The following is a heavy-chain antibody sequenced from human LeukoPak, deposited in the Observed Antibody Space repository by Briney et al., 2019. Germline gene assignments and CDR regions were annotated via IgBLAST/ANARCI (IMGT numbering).Heavy chain of an antibody. CDR1: GGSISSYY. V-gene: IGHV4-59*01. CDR2: IYYSGST. CDR3: ARTTTGFDAFDI. D-gene: IGHD1-26*01. J-gene: IGHJ3*02. Sequence: PSETLSLTCTVPGGSISSYYWSWIRQPPGKGLEWIGYIYYSGSTNYNPSLKSRVTISVDTSKNQFSLKLSSVTAADTAVYYCARTTTGFDAFDIWGQGTMVTVSS.